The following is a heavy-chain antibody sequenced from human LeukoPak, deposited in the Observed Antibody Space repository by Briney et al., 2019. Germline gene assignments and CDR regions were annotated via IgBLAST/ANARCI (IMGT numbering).Heavy chain of an antibody. CDR1: GFTFSDYW. Sequence: PGGSLRLSCAASGFTFSDYWMHWVRQAPGKGLEWVARIYSDVRRIKYADSVKGRFTISRDNSKNTLYLQMNSLRAEDTAVYYCARGLGYCSSTSCNYYFDYWGQGTLVTVSS. J-gene: IGHJ4*02. D-gene: IGHD2-2*01. CDR3: ARGLGYCSSTSCNYYFDY. CDR2: IYSDVRRI. V-gene: IGHV3-74*03.